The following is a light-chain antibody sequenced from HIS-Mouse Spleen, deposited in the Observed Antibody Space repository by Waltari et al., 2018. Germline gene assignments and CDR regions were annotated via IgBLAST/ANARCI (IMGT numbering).Light chain of an antibody. CDR3: QAWDSSTAV. Sequence: SYELTQPPSVSVSPGQTASITCSGDKWGDKYACWYQQKPGQSPVLVIYQDSKRPSGIPERFSGPNSGNTATLTISGTQAMDEADYYCQAWDSSTAVFGGGTKLTVL. J-gene: IGLJ2*01. CDR2: QDS. CDR1: KWGDKY. V-gene: IGLV3-1*01.